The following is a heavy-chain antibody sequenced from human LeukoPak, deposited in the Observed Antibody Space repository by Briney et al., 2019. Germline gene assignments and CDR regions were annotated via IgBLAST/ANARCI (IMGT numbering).Heavy chain of an antibody. V-gene: IGHV3-21*01. Sequence: GGSLRLSCAVSGFTFSTDSMNWVRQVPGKGLEWVSSISSGSVYIHYADSVKGRFTISRDNAKNSVYLQMDSLTTEDTGVYFCARGGGNAEYWGQGTLVTVSS. CDR3: ARGGGNAEY. J-gene: IGHJ4*02. CDR1: GFTFSTDS. CDR2: ISSGSVYI. D-gene: IGHD3-16*01.